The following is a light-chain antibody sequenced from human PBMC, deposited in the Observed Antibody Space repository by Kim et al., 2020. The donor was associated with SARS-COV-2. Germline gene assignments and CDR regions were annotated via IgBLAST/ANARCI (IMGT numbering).Light chain of an antibody. CDR2: GAS. Sequence: VSQGERATLSCRASQSVSSNLAWYQQKPGRAPRLLIYGASTRATGIPARFSGSGSGTEFTLTISSLQSEDFAVYYCQQYNNWPPLTFGGGTKVEI. CDR1: QSVSSN. V-gene: IGKV3-15*01. CDR3: QQYNNWPPLT. J-gene: IGKJ4*01.